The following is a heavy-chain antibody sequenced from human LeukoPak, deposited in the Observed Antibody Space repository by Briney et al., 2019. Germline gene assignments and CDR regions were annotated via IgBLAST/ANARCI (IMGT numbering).Heavy chain of an antibody. D-gene: IGHD3-10*01. Sequence: SETLSLTCAVYGGSFSGYYWSWIRQPPGKGLEWIGEINHSGSTNYNPSLKSRVTISVDTSKNQFSLKLSSVTAADTAVYYCAREGITMVRGVQNWFDPWGQGTLVTVSS. J-gene: IGHJ5*02. CDR3: AREGITMVRGVQNWFDP. CDR2: INHSGST. CDR1: GGSFSGYY. V-gene: IGHV4-34*01.